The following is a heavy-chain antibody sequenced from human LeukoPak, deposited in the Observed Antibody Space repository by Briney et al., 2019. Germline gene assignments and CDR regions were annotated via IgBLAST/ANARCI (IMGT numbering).Heavy chain of an antibody. V-gene: IGHV4-39*01. CDR3: ARPRRDDDYVWGSYRYTAWDY. J-gene: IGHJ4*02. CDR2: IYNSGGT. D-gene: IGHD3-16*02. CDR1: GGSISSSSYY. Sequence: SETLSLTCTVAGGSISSSSYYWGWIRQPPGKGLEWIGSIYNSGGTYYNPSLKSRVTISVDTSENQFSLKLSSVTAADTAVYYCARPRRDDDYVWGSYRYTAWDYWGQGTLVTVSS.